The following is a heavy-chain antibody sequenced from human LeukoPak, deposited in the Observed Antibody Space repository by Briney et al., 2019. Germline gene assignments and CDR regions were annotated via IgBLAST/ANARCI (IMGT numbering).Heavy chain of an antibody. CDR2: IYYSGST. J-gene: IGHJ2*01. V-gene: IGHV4-59*11. Sequence: PSETLSLTCTVSGGSISSHYWSWIRQPPGKGLEWIGYIYYSGSTNYNPSLKSRVTISVDTSKNQFSLKLSSVTAADTAVYYCARDTLWYFDLWGRGTLVTVSS. CDR1: GGSISSHY. CDR3: ARDTLWYFDL.